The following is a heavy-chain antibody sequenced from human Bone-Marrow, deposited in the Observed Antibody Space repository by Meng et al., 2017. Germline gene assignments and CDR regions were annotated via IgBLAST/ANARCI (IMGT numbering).Heavy chain of an antibody. V-gene: IGHV3-20*04. D-gene: IGHD3-10*01. CDR1: GFTFDDYG. CDR3: ARNSNDGFGELYWYFDY. Sequence: GESLKISCAASGFTFDDYGMSWVRQAPGKGLEWVSGINWNGGSTGYADSVKGRFTISRDNAKNFLYLQMNSLRAEDTALYYCARNSNDGFGELYWYFDYWGQGTLVTVSS. CDR2: INWNGGST. J-gene: IGHJ4*02.